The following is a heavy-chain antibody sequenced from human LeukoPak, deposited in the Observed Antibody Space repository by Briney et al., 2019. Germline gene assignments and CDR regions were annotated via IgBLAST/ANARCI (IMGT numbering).Heavy chain of an antibody. V-gene: IGHV3-30*02. CDR2: TRYDGSVK. CDR3: AKAPHSTEYYFGY. CDR1: GFRFRSYD. J-gene: IGHJ4*02. Sequence: GGSLRLSCAASGFRFRSYDMNWVRQAPGKGLEWVAFTRYDGSVKFYADSVKGRLTISRDNSKNTLYLQINSLRAEDTAMYYCAKAPHSTEYYFGYWGQGTLVTVSS. D-gene: IGHD2/OR15-2a*01.